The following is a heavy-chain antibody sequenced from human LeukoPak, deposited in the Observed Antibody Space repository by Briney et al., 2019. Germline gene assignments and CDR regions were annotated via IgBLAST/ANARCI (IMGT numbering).Heavy chain of an antibody. D-gene: IGHD2-15*01. Sequence: ASVKVSCKASGCTFSSYAISWVRQAPGQGLEWMGRIIPILGIANYAQKFQGRVTITADKSTSTAYMELSSLRSEDTAVYYCARYQDEWAPFDYWGQGTLVTVSS. V-gene: IGHV1-69*04. J-gene: IGHJ4*02. CDR1: GCTFSSYA. CDR2: IIPILGIA. CDR3: ARYQDEWAPFDY.